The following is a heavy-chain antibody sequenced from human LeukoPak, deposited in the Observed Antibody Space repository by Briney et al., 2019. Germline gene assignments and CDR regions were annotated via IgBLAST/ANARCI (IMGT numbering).Heavy chain of an antibody. CDR3: ARTERMVDFDY. V-gene: IGHV4-59*01. CDR1: GGSISNYY. D-gene: IGHD2-15*01. J-gene: IGHJ4*02. Sequence: SETLSLTCTVSGGSISNYYWSWIRQPPGKRLEWIGYIYSSGSTNYNPSLKSRVTISVDTSKSQFSLRLSSVTAADTAVYYCARTERMVDFDYWGQGTLVTVSS. CDR2: IYSSGST.